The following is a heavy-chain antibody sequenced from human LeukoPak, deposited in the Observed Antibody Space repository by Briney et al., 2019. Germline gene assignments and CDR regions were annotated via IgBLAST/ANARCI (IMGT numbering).Heavy chain of an antibody. V-gene: IGHV4-61*01. CDR1: GGSVSSGSYY. D-gene: IGHD3-16*02. Sequence: SETLSLTCIVSGGSVSSGSYYWSWIRQPPGKGLEWIGYIYYSGSTNYNPSLKSRVTISVDTSKNRFSLKLSSVTAADTAVYYCARTYDYVWGSYRYGGYFDYWGQGTLVTVSS. CDR3: ARTYDYVWGSYRYGGYFDY. CDR2: IYYSGST. J-gene: IGHJ4*02.